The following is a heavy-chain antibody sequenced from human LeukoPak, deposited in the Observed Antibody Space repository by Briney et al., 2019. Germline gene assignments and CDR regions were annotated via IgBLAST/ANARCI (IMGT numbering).Heavy chain of an antibody. CDR3: AKYGRADWSTLTWFAP. Sequence: GGSLRLSCAASGFTFSSYAMTWVRQAPGKGLEWVSGISGSGDYTYYADSVKGRFTISRDNSKNMLYLQMNILRAEDTAVYYCAKYGRADWSTLTWFAPWGQGTLIIVSS. D-gene: IGHD3/OR15-3a*01. CDR1: GFTFSSYA. J-gene: IGHJ5*02. V-gene: IGHV3-23*01. CDR2: ISGSGDYT.